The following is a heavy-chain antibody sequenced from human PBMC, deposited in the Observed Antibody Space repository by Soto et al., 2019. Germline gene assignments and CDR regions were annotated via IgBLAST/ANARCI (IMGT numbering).Heavy chain of an antibody. CDR3: AKGNYYDSSGYFDY. V-gene: IGHV3-9*01. D-gene: IGHD3-22*01. CDR2: ISWNSGSI. CDR1: GFTFDDYA. Sequence: PGGSLRLSCAASGFTFDDYAMHWVRQAPGKGLEWVSGISWNSGSIGYADSVKGRFTISRDNAKNSLYLQMNSLGAEDTALYYCAKGNYYDSSGYFDYWGQGTLVTVSS. J-gene: IGHJ4*02.